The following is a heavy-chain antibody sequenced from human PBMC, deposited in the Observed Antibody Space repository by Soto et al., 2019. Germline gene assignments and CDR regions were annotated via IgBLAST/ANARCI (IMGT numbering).Heavy chain of an antibody. Sequence: SETLSLTCTVSGGSISGVGYYWSWIRQHPGKGLEWSGHIYDSGSTYYNPSLKSRISISVDTSKNQFSLRLSSVTAADTAVYYCASTGARYSSSSWEDYWGQRTLVTVSS. J-gene: IGHJ4*02. CDR2: IYDSGST. D-gene: IGHD6-6*01. CDR1: GGSISGVGYY. V-gene: IGHV4-31*03. CDR3: ASTGARYSSSSWEDY.